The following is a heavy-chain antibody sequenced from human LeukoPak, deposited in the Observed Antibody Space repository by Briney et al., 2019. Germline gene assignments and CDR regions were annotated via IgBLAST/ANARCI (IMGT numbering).Heavy chain of an antibody. CDR1: GFTFSSYG. J-gene: IGHJ4*02. V-gene: IGHV3-30*18. CDR3: AKLLIDFDY. Sequence: GGSLRLSCAASGFTFSSYGMRWVRQAPGKGLEWVAVISYDGSNKYYADSVKGRFTISRDNSKNTLYLQMNSLRAEDTAVYYCAKLLIDFDYWGQGTLVTVSS. CDR2: ISYDGSNK. D-gene: IGHD2-15*01.